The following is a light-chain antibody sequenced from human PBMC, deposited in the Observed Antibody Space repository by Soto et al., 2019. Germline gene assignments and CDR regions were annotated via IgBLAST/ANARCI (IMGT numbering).Light chain of an antibody. Sequence: QSVLTQPPSVSSAPGQKVTISCSGSSSNIGNSYVSWYQQLPGTAPKLLIYENNRRPSGIPDRFSGSKSGTSATLGITGLQTGDEVDYYCGTWDGSLNTGYVFGTGTKVTV. CDR1: SSNIGNSY. CDR3: GTWDGSLNTGYV. J-gene: IGLJ1*01. CDR2: ENN. V-gene: IGLV1-51*02.